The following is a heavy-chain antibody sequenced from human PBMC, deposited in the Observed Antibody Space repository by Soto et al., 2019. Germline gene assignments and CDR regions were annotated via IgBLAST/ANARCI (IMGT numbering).Heavy chain of an antibody. CDR2: IYPGDSDT. V-gene: IGHV5-51*01. J-gene: IGHJ6*01. CDR1: WYSFTSYW. Sequence: GESLKISCKGSWYSFTSYWIGWVRQMPGKGLEWMGIIYPGDSDTRYSPSFQGQVTISADKSISTAYLQWSSLKASDTAMYYCARHKGKSRSPHSYYGMEVWGQGTTVNVS. CDR3: ARHKGKSRSPHSYYGMEV. D-gene: IGHD6-6*01.